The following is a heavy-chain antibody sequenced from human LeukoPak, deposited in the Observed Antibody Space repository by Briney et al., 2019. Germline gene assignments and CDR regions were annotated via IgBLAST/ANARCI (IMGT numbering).Heavy chain of an antibody. D-gene: IGHD5-12*01. CDR2: ISSSSSTI. CDR3: ARDTPYSGYDKDAFDI. CDR1: GFTFSSYS. J-gene: IGHJ3*02. Sequence: GGSLRLSCAASGFTFSSYSMNWVRQAPGKGLELVSYISSSSSTIYYADSVKGRFTISRDNAKNSLYLQMNSLRAEDTAVYYCARDTPYSGYDKDAFDIWGQGTMVTVSS. V-gene: IGHV3-48*01.